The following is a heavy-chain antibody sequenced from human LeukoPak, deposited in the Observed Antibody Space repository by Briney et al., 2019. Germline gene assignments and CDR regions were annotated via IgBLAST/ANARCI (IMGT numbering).Heavy chain of an antibody. CDR2: ISSSSSYI. CDR3: ARGSEGYCSGGGCYYGMDV. D-gene: IGHD2-15*01. CDR1: GFTFSSYT. J-gene: IGHJ6*01. V-gene: IGHV3-21*01. Sequence: GGSLRFSCAASGFTFSSYTMNWVRQAPGKGLEWVSYISSSSSYIYYADSVKGRFTISRDNAENSLYLQMNSLRAEDTAVYYCARGSEGYCSGGGCYYGMDVWGQGTTVTVSS.